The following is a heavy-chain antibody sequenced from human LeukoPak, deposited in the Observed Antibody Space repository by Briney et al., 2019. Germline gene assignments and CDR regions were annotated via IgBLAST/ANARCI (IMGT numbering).Heavy chain of an antibody. CDR1: GFTFSSYS. D-gene: IGHD3-3*01. J-gene: IGHJ5*02. CDR3: ASFTIFGVVNWFDP. Sequence: GGSLRLSCAASGFTFSSYSMNWVRQAPGKGLEWVSSISSSSSYIYYADSVKGRFTISRDNAKNSLYLQMNSLRAGDTAVYYCASFTIFGVVNWFDPWGQGTLVTVSS. CDR2: ISSSSSYI. V-gene: IGHV3-21*01.